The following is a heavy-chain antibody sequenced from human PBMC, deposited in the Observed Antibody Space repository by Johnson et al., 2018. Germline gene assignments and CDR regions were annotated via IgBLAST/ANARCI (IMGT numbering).Heavy chain of an antibody. V-gene: IGHV3-33*01. CDR3: ARDRAAVATNFDY. J-gene: IGHJ4*02. CDR2: LWYDGSNR. Sequence: QVQLVESGGGVVLPGRSLRLSCAASGFTFNSHGMHWVRQAPGKGLEWVALLWYDGSNRYYADSVKGRFTISRYNSKNTRYLQMTSLRVEDTAVYFCARDRAAVATNFDYWGRGTLVTVSS. CDR1: GFTFNSHG. D-gene: IGHD5-12*01.